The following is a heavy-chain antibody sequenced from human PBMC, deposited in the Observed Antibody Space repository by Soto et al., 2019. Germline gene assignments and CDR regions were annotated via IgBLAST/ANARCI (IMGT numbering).Heavy chain of an antibody. J-gene: IGHJ4*02. CDR3: ARAPSTVVPAPDY. CDR2: INHSGST. D-gene: IGHD2-2*01. Sequence: QVQLQQWGAGLLKPSETLSLTCAVYGGSFSGYYWSWIRQPPGKGLEWIGEINHSGSTNYNPSLNSRGTISVDTSKNQFSLKLSSVTAADTAVYYCARAPSTVVPAPDYWGQGTLVTVSS. V-gene: IGHV4-34*01. CDR1: GGSFSGYY.